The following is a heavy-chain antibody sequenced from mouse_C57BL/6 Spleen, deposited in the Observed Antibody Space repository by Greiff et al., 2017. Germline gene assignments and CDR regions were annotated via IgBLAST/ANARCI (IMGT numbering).Heavy chain of an antibody. D-gene: IGHD1-1*01. V-gene: IGHV2-2*01. J-gene: IGHJ1*03. CDR3: ARTGGSNWYFDV. CDR2: IWSGGST. CDR1: GFSLTSYG. Sequence: QVQLKESGPGLVQPSQSLSITCTVSGFSLTSYGVHWVRQSPGKGLEWLGVIWSGGSTDYNAAFISRLSISKDNSKSQVFFKMNSLQAGDTAIYYCARTGGSNWYFDVWGTGTTVTVSS.